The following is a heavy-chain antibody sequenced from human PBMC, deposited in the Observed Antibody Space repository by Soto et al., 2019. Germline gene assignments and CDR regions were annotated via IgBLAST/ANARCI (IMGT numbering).Heavy chain of an antibody. CDR2: ISAYNGNT. V-gene: IGHV1-18*01. CDR1: GYTFTSYG. CDR3: ARGAVFGVVIKYWFDP. D-gene: IGHD3-3*01. J-gene: IGHJ5*02. Sequence: PQASVKVSCKASGYTFTSYGISWVRQAPGQGLEWMGWISAYNGNTNYAQKLQGRVTMTTDTSTSTAYMELRSLRSDDTAVYYCARGAVFGVVIKYWFDPWGQGTLVTVSS.